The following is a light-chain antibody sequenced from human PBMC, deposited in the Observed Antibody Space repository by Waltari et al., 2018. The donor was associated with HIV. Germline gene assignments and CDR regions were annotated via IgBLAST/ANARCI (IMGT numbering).Light chain of an antibody. V-gene: IGLV1-47*01. CDR1: SSNIGRNY. CDR2: RNQ. CDR3: AAWDDSLKNYV. J-gene: IGLJ1*01. Sequence: QSVLTQPPSASGTPGQRVAISCSGSSSNIGRNYVYWYQQVPGAAPKLLPYRNQQRHSGVPYRFSGSKSGASASLAISGLRSDDEADYYCAAWDDSLKNYVFGTGTRVTVL.